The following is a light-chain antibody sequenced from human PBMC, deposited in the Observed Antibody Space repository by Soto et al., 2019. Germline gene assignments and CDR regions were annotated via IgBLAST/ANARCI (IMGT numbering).Light chain of an antibody. V-gene: IGLV2-14*01. CDR2: DVT. J-gene: IGLJ1*01. Sequence: QSALTQPASVSGSPGQSITISCTGTSSDVGGYNSVSWYRQDPGKARKLIIYDVTYRPSGVSNRFSGSKSGNTASLTISGLQSEDEADYHCSSFTSSITYVFGTGTKVTVL. CDR3: SSFTSSITYV. CDR1: SSDVGGYNS.